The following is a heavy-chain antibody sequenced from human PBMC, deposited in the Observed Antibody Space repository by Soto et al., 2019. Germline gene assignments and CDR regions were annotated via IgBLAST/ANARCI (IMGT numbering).Heavy chain of an antibody. D-gene: IGHD4-17*01. CDR3: ASWHLREHAYDI. CDR2: IDSYSNFI. J-gene: IGHJ3*02. Sequence: GGSLRLSCAASGFTFSRYSMNWVRQAPGKGLEWVSSIDSYSNFIYYADSVKGRFIISRDSSKTIVYLQMNGLRPDDTAVYYCASWHLREHAYDIWGQGTAVTVSS. CDR1: GFTFSRYS. V-gene: IGHV3-21*04.